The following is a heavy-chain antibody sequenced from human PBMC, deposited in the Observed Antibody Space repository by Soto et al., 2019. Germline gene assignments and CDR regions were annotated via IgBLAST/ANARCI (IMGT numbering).Heavy chain of an antibody. CDR3: FCSGGSCYPGDNH. V-gene: IGHV3-53*01. CDR1: GFTVSSNY. J-gene: IGHJ5*02. D-gene: IGHD2-15*01. Sequence: GGSLRLSCAASGFTVSSNYMIWVRQAPGKGLEWVSVIYSGGSTYYADSVKGRFTISRDNSKNTLYLQMNSLRAEDTAVYYCFCSGGSCYPGDNHWGQGTLVTVSS. CDR2: IYSGGST.